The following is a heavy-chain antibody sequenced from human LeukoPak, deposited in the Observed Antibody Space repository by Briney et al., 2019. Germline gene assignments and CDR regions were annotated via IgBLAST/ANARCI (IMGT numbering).Heavy chain of an antibody. Sequence: PGGSLRLSCAASGFTFSSYGMHWVRQAPGKGLEWVAVISYDGSNKYYADSVKGRFTISRDNSKNTLYLQMNSLRAEDTAVYYCAKDLYSSSSEELFDYWGQGTLVTVSS. CDR3: AKDLYSSSSEELFDY. J-gene: IGHJ4*02. V-gene: IGHV3-30*18. CDR1: GFTFSSYG. D-gene: IGHD6-6*01. CDR2: ISYDGSNK.